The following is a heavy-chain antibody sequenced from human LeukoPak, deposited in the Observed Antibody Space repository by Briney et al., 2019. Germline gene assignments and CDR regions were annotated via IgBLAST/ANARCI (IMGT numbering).Heavy chain of an antibody. CDR1: GFTFSSYS. D-gene: IGHD3-22*01. CDR2: ISSSSSYI. V-gene: IGHV3-21*01. J-gene: IGHJ3*02. CDR3: ARDLLYYYDSSPRAFDI. Sequence: GGSLRLSCAASGFTFSSYSINWVRQAPGKGLEWVSSISSSSSYIYYADSVKGRFTISRDNAKNSLYLQMNSLRAEDTAVYYCARDLLYYYDSSPRAFDIWGQGAMVTVSS.